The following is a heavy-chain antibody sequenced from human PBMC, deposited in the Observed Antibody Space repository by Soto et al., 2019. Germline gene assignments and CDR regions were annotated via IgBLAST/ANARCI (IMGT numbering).Heavy chain of an antibody. CDR2: ISAYDGKT. D-gene: IGHD6-13*01. V-gene: IGHV1-18*01. CDR1: GYTFNTYG. Sequence: GASVKVSCKTSGYTFNTYGINWVRQAPGQGLELMGWISAYDGKTTYAEKFQGRVTLTTDTSTSTAYMELRSLRSDDTAVYYCARSSTALPSPYSSSWYDYWGQGTQVTVSS. CDR3: ARSSTALPSPYSSSWYDY. J-gene: IGHJ4*02.